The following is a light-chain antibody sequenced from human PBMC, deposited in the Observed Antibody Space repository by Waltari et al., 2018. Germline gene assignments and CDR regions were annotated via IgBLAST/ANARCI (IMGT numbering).Light chain of an antibody. V-gene: IGLV2-11*01. CDR3: CSYAGSYTHVV. CDR2: DVT. J-gene: IGLJ2*01. CDR1: SSDVGGYDY. Sequence: QSALTQPRSVSGSPGQSVTIPCTGTSSDVGGYDYVSWYQHHPGNAPKLMICDVTKRPSGVPDRFSGSKSGNTASLTISGLQAEDEAYYYCCSYAGSYTHVVFGGGTKLTVL.